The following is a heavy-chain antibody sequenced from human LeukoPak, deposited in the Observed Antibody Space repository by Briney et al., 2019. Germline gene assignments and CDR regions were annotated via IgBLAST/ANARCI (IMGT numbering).Heavy chain of an antibody. J-gene: IGHJ4*02. D-gene: IGHD4-23*01. V-gene: IGHV5-51*01. CDR1: GSRFTSYW. Sequence: GESLKISCKGSGSRFTSYWIGWVRQMPGKGLEWMGIIYPGDSDTRYSPSFQGQVTISADKSISTAYLQWSSLKASDTAIYYCARPSRDYGGIYEQFDYWGQGTLVTVSS. CDR2: IYPGDSDT. CDR3: ARPSRDYGGIYEQFDY.